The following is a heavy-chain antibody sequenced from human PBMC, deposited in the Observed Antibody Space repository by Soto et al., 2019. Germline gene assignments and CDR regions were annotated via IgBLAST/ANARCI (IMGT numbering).Heavy chain of an antibody. D-gene: IGHD6-19*01. CDR3: ARVPPIAVAGLYYYGMDV. V-gene: IGHV1-18*01. CDR2: ISAYNGNT. Sequence: ASVKVSCKASGYAFTSYGISWVRQAPGQGLEWMGWISAYNGNTNYAQKLQGRVTMTTDTSTSTAYMELRSLRSDDTAVYYCARVPPIAVAGLYYYGMDVWGQGTTVTVSS. J-gene: IGHJ6*02. CDR1: GYAFTSYG.